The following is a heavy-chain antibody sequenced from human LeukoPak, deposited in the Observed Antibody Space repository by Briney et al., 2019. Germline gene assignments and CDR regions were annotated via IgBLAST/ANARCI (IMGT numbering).Heavy chain of an antibody. D-gene: IGHD2-2*01. CDR1: GFTFSTYS. CDR2: ISGSGGST. V-gene: IGHV3-23*01. J-gene: IGHJ5*02. Sequence: GGSLRLSCAASGFTFSTYSMTWVRQAPGKGLEWVSAISGSGGSTYYADSVKGRFTISRDNSKNTLYLQMNSLRAEDTAVYYCAKESVVPVPNWFDPWGQGTLVTVSS. CDR3: AKESVVPVPNWFDP.